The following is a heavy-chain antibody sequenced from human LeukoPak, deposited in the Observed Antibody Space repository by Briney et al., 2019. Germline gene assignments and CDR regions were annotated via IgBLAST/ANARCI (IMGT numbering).Heavy chain of an antibody. CDR1: GFTFSNYA. CDR3: AKDKGWGYSTYDYYGMDV. CDR2: ISGSGGST. D-gene: IGHD1-26*01. Sequence: PGGSLRLSCAASGFTFSNYAMSWVRQAPGKGLEWVSAISGSGGSTYYADSVKGRFTISRDNSKNTLYLQMYSLRAEDTAVYYCAKDKGWGYSTYDYYGMDVWGQGTTVTVSS. V-gene: IGHV3-23*01. J-gene: IGHJ6*02.